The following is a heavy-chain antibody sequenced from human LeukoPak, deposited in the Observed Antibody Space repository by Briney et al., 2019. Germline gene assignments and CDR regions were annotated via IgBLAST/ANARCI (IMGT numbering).Heavy chain of an antibody. CDR3: VRDGEGVAISVNFWFDP. D-gene: IGHD3-10*01. J-gene: IGHJ5*02. Sequence: ASVKVSCKASGFTLTNYDINWVRQAPGQGLEWMGWMNPINGNTGYARKFQGRVTMTRDTSISTAYMELRSLTSEDTAIYYCVRDGEGVAISVNFWFDPWGQGTLVSVSS. CDR1: GFTLTNYD. V-gene: IGHV1-8*01. CDR2: MNPINGNT.